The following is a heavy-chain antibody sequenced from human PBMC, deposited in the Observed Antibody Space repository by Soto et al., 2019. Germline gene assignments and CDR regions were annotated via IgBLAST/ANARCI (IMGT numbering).Heavy chain of an antibody. CDR3: ARRPGLDY. CDR2: IWYDGSNK. Sequence: QVQLVESGGGVVQPGRSLRLSCAASGFTFSSYGMHWVRQAPGKGLEWVAVIWYDGSNKYYADSVKGRFTISRDNSNNTLYLQMNSLRADDTAVYYCARRPGLDYWGQGTLVTVSS. CDR1: GFTFSSYG. V-gene: IGHV3-33*01. J-gene: IGHJ4*02.